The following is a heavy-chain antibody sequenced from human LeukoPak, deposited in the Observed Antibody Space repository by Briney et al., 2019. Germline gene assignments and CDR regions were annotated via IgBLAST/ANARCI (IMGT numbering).Heavy chain of an antibody. Sequence: SETLSLTCAVYGGSFSGYYWSWIRQPPGKGLEWIGSIYYSGSTYYNPSLKSRVTISVDTSKNQFSLKLSSVTAADTAVYYCARQWEGFDYWGQGTLVTVSS. V-gene: IGHV4-34*01. CDR2: IYYSGST. CDR3: ARQWEGFDY. J-gene: IGHJ4*02. D-gene: IGHD1-26*01. CDR1: GGSFSGYY.